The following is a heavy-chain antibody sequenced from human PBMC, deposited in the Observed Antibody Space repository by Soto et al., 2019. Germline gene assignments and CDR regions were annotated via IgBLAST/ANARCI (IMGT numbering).Heavy chain of an antibody. J-gene: IGHJ6*02. CDR2: IIPILTIV. CDR3: ARLRGSSQAGYYGMDA. CDR1: AGSFSSYT. D-gene: IGHD3-16*01. V-gene: IGHV1-69*02. Sequence: QVQLVQYGAEGKKPGSSVKVSCKASAGSFSSYTINWVRQAPGQGLEWMGRIIPILTIVNYAQKFQGRVTITADKSTRSAYMELSSLRSEDTAVYYCARLRGSSQAGYYGMDAWGQGTTVTVSS.